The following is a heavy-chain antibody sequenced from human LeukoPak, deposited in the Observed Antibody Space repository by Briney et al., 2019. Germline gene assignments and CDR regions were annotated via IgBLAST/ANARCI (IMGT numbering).Heavy chain of an antibody. D-gene: IGHD6-13*01. CDR3: ARHIAPDAFDI. CDR1: GGSISSYY. Sequence: SETLSLTCTVPGGSISSYYWSWIRQPPGKGLEWIGHIYYIENTNYNPSLKSRVSISVDTSKNQFSLKLNSVTAADTAVYYCARHIAPDAFDIWGQGTMVTVSS. V-gene: IGHV4-59*01. CDR2: IYYIENT. J-gene: IGHJ3*02.